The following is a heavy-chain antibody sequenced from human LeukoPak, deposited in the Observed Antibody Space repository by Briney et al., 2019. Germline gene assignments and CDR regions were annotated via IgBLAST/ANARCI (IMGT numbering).Heavy chain of an antibody. V-gene: IGHV3-7*01. CDR1: GFPFSSYW. Sequence: QPGGSLRLSCAASGFPFSSYWMSWVRQAPGKGLEWVANIKQDGSEKYYVDSVKGRFTISRDNAKNSLYLQMNSLRAEDTAVYYCARSGSGWYYFDYWGQGTLVTVSS. D-gene: IGHD6-19*01. CDR3: ARSGSGWYYFDY. J-gene: IGHJ4*02. CDR2: IKQDGSEK.